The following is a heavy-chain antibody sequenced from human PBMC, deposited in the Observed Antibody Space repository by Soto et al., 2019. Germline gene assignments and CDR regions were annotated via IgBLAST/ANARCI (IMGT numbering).Heavy chain of an antibody. CDR2: INSDGSHT. CDR1: GFTFTNYW. J-gene: IGHJ6*02. CDR3: ARSGTSNSGMDV. D-gene: IGHD1-7*01. V-gene: IGHV3-74*01. Sequence: GGSLRLSCAASGFTFTNYWMHWVRQVPGKGLVWVSRINSDGSHTTYADSVTGRFTISRDNAQNTLFLQMNSLRAEDTAVYYCARSGTSNSGMDVWGRGTTVTVSS.